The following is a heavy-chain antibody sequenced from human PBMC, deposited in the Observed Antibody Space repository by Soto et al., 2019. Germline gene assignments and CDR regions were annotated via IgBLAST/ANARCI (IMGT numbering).Heavy chain of an antibody. CDR1: GYTFTSYA. CDR2: INAGNGNT. D-gene: IGHD5-18*01. J-gene: IGHJ6*02. V-gene: IGHV1-3*01. CDR3: ASGVSDTAEYYYGMDV. Sequence: QVQLVQSGAEVKKPGASVKASCKASGYTFTSYAMHWVRQAPGQRLEWMGWINAGNGNTKYSQKFQGRVTITRDTSASTAYMELSSLRSEDTAVYYCASGVSDTAEYYYGMDVWGQGTTVTVSS.